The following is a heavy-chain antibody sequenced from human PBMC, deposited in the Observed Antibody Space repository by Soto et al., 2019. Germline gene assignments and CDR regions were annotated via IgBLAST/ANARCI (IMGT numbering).Heavy chain of an antibody. CDR3: AREGGRHCSPTRCYNAFDI. V-gene: IGHV3-48*02. CDR2: ISSSSSTI. D-gene: IGHD2-2*02. J-gene: IGHJ3*02. Sequence: EVQLVESGGGLVQPGGSLRLSCGSSGFSFSAFSMNWVRQAPGKGLEWVSYISSSSSTIYYADSVKGRFTISRDNAKNSLYLQMSSLRDEDTDVDYCAREGGRHCSPTRCYNAFDIWGQGTLVTVSS. CDR1: GFSFSAFS.